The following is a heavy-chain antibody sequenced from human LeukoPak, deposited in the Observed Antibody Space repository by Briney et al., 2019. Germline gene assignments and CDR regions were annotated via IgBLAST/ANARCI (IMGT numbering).Heavy chain of an antibody. Sequence: SQTLSLTCTISGDSVSANSATWNWIRQSPSRGLEWLGRTYYRSKWYRDYAVSVKSRITINPDSSKNHFSLQLNSVTPEDTALYYCARDSDAFDIWGQGTMVTVSS. CDR3: ARDSDAFDI. J-gene: IGHJ3*02. CDR2: TYYRSKWYR. CDR1: GDSVSANSAT. V-gene: IGHV6-1*01.